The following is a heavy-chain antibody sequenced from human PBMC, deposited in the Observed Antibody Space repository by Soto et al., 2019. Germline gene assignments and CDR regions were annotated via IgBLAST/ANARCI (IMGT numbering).Heavy chain of an antibody. V-gene: IGHV3-30*18. CDR3: AKDLVLTGYSSYYYGMDV. J-gene: IGHJ6*02. D-gene: IGHD3-9*01. CDR1: GFTFSSYG. CDR2: ISYDGSNK. Sequence: QVQLVESGGGVVQPGRSLRLSCAASGFTFSSYGMHWVRQAPGKGLEWVAVISYDGSNKYYADSVKGRFTIYRDNSKNTLYLQMTSLRAEDTAVYYCAKDLVLTGYSSYYYGMDVWGQGTTVTVSS.